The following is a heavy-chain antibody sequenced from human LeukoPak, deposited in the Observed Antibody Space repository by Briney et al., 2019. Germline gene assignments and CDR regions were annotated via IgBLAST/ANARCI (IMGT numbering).Heavy chain of an antibody. Sequence: SGGSLRLSCAASGFIFNYAWMTWVRQTPGKGLEGVAHIKNKTGGGATDYAAPVKGRFTISRDDSKNMVFLEMNSLKADDTAVYYCTTDMRSTTIITAFDHWGQGTLVTVSS. CDR2: IKNKTGGGAT. D-gene: IGHD4-11*01. CDR1: GFIFNYAW. CDR3: TTDMRSTTIITAFDH. J-gene: IGHJ4*02. V-gene: IGHV3-15*01.